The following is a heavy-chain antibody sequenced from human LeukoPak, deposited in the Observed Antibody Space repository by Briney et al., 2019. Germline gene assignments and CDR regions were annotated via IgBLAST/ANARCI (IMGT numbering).Heavy chain of an antibody. Sequence: PSGTLSLTCAVSGGSISGSHWWGWVRQPPGKGLEWIGETYHSGSTNYNPSLKSRVTMSVDTSKDQFSLKLSSVTAADTAVYYCARGIRVVPAAITYYYYYYMDVWGKGTTVTVSS. V-gene: IGHV4-4*02. CDR2: TYHSGST. CDR1: GGSISGSHW. J-gene: IGHJ6*03. D-gene: IGHD2-2*02. CDR3: ARGIRVVPAAITYYYYYYMDV.